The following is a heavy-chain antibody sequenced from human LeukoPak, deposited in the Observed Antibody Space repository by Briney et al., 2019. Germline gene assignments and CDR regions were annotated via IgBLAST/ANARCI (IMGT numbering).Heavy chain of an antibody. J-gene: IGHJ4*02. CDR3: ARRDISSGWSFNY. CDR1: GGSISNYH. CDR2: IHTSGST. V-gene: IGHV4-4*07. Sequence: PSETLSLTCTVSGGSISNYHWSWIRQPAGKGLEWIGQIHTSGSTNYNPPLKSRVTVSIGTPENQVSLTIRSVTAADTAVYYCARRDISSGWSFNYWGRGTLVTVSS. D-gene: IGHD6-19*01.